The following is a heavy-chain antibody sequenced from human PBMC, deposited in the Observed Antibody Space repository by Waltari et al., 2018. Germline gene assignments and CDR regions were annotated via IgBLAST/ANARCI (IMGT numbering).Heavy chain of an antibody. V-gene: IGHV3-53*01. Sequence: EVQLVESGGGLVQPGGSLRISCAASGFSVSNYYMTWVRQAPGKGMEWLSTRYVADTTYYADSVQGRFTISKDNSKNTVYLQMNTLRADDTAMYYCARDTGNFDSWGQGTLVIVSS. J-gene: IGHJ4*02. CDR2: RYVADTT. CDR1: GFSVSNYY. D-gene: IGHD2-8*02. CDR3: ARDTGNFDS.